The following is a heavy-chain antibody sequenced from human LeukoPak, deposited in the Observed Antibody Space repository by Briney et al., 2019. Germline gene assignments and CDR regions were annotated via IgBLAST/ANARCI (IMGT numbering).Heavy chain of an antibody. J-gene: IGHJ6*03. V-gene: IGHV3-73*01. D-gene: IGHD2-15*01. CDR3: TRQGGSEYYYYYMDV. CDR1: GFTFSGSA. Sequence: GGSLRLSCAASGFTFSGSAMHWVRQASGKGLEWVGRIRSKANSYATAYAASVKGRFTISRDDSKNTAYLQMNSLKTEDTAVYYCTRQGGSEYYYYYMDVWGKGTTVTVSS. CDR2: IRSKANSYAT.